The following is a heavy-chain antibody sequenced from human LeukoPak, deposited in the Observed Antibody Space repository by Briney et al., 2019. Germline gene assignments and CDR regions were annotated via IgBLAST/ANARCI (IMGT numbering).Heavy chain of an antibody. CDR1: GGSISSYY. V-gene: IGHV4-59*08. CDR2: IYYSGST. Sequence: SETLSLTCTVSGGSISSYYWSWIRQPPGKGLEWIGYIYYSGSTNYNPSLKSRVTLSVDTSKNQFSLKLNSVSAADTAVYYCARHKVTVVTRDFDYWGQGTLVTVSS. D-gene: IGHD4-23*01. J-gene: IGHJ4*02. CDR3: ARHKVTVVTRDFDY.